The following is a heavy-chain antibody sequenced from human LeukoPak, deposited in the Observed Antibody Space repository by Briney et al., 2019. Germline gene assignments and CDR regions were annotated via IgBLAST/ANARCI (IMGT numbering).Heavy chain of an antibody. CDR2: IYYSGST. Sequence: SETLSLTCTVSGGSISSYYWSWIRQPPGKGLDRIGYIYYSGSTNYNPSLKSRVTISVDTSKNQFSLKLSSVTAADTAVYYCARTSSSGYYFRWFDPWGQGTLVTVSS. CDR1: GGSISSYY. J-gene: IGHJ5*02. D-gene: IGHD3-22*01. V-gene: IGHV4-59*01. CDR3: ARTSSSGYYFRWFDP.